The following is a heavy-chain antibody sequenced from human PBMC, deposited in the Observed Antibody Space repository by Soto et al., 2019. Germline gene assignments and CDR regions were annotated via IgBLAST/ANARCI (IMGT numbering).Heavy chain of an antibody. CDR1: GFPFAGNT. CDR2: INVGNGNT. CDR3: ARGLPTTVTILQS. Sequence: ASVKVSCKASGFPFAGNTVLWVRQAPGQGLEWMGWINVGNGNTKLSQKFQGRFTPARDTSASTAYMELSSLRSEDTAVYYCARGLPTTVTILQSWGQGTLVTVSS. J-gene: IGHJ5*02. V-gene: IGHV1-3*01. D-gene: IGHD4-17*01.